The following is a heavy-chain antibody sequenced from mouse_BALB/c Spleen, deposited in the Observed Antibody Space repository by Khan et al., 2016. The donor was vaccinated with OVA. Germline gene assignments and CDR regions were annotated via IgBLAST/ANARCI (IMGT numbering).Heavy chain of an antibody. V-gene: IGHV5-6*02. J-gene: IGHJ3*01. CDR3: VRLVYYYDCEGFAY. D-gene: IGHD1-1*01. CDR1: GFTFSTYG. Sequence: EVKLVESGGDVVKPGGSLKLSCAASGFTFSTYGMSWVRQTPDKRLEWVATISTGGHYTYYPDTVKGRFTISRDNAKNTMYMQKSSLKSEDTAMFYCVRLVYYYDCEGFAYWGQGTLVTVSA. CDR2: ISTGGHYT.